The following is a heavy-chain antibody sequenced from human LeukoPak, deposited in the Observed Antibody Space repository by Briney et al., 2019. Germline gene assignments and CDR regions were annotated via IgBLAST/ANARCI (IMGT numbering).Heavy chain of an antibody. J-gene: IGHJ6*02. CDR2: VNPNSSGT. D-gene: IGHD3-3*01. CDR1: GYTSTGYY. CDR3: ARAPTNYDFWSGYAYYYGMDV. Sequence: ASVKVSCKASGYTSTGYYMHWVRQAPGQGLEWMGWVNPNSSGTNSAQKFQGRVTMTRDTSISTAYMELSRLRSDDTAMYYCARAPTNYDFWSGYAYYYGMDVWGQGTTVTVSS. V-gene: IGHV1-2*02.